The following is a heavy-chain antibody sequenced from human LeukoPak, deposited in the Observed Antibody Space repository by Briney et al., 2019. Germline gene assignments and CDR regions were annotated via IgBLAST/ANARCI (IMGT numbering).Heavy chain of an antibody. Sequence: GASVKVSCKASGYTFTGYYMHWVRQAPGQGLEWMGWFNPNSGGTNYAQKFQGRVTMTRDTSISTAYMELSRLRSDDTAVYYCARDNVLRSADGFDIWGQGTMVTVSS. V-gene: IGHV1-2*02. CDR3: ARDNVLRSADGFDI. CDR2: FNPNSGGT. CDR1: GYTFTGYY. D-gene: IGHD3-3*01. J-gene: IGHJ3*02.